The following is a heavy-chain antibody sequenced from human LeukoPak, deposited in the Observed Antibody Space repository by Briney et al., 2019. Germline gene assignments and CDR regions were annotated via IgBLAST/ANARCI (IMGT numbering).Heavy chain of an antibody. CDR3: ARDDYRGVTNFDP. D-gene: IGHD3-10*01. J-gene: IGHJ5*02. CDR2: ISYTGST. V-gene: IGHV4-59*01. Sequence: ETLSLTCTVSGGSISPYFWSWMRQTPGKGLEWIGYISYTGSTNYNPALKSRVTISVDTSKNQFSLQLTSVSAADTAVYYCARDDYRGVTNFDPWGQGTLVTVSS. CDR1: GGSISPYF.